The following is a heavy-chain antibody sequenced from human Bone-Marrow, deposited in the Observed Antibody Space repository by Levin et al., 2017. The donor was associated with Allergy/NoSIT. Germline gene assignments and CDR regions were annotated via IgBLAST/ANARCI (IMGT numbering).Heavy chain of an antibody. CDR2: IFHSGST. CDR3: ARGGRVPAALNWFDP. V-gene: IGHV4-30-2*01. D-gene: IGHD2-2*01. CDR1: NGSISSGGYS. Sequence: SETLSLTCDVSNGSISSGGYSWSWIRQPPGKGLEWIGYIFHSGSTYYNPSLKSRVTLSVDRSRNQFSLKLTSVTDADTAGYYCARGGRVPAALNWFDPWGQGALVTVSS. J-gene: IGHJ5*02.